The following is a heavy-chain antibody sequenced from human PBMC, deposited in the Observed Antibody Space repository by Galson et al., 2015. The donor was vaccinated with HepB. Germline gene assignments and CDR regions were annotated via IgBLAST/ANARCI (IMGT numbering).Heavy chain of an antibody. CDR3: ARVSFIAAAAPAPLGAFDI. CDR2: IYYSGST. D-gene: IGHD6-13*01. V-gene: IGHV4-31*02. Sequence: GLEWIGYIYYSGSTYYNPSLKSRVTISVDTSKNQFSLKLSSVTAADTAVYYCARVSFIAAAAPAPLGAFDIWGQGTMVTVSS. J-gene: IGHJ3*02.